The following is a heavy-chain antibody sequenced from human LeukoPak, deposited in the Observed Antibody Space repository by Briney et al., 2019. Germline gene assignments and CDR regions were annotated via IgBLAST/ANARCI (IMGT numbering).Heavy chain of an antibody. D-gene: IGHD3-22*01. CDR3: ARYYYDSSVYYPDY. V-gene: IGHV1-2*02. Sequence: ASVKVSCKASGYTFTGYYMHWVRQAPGQGLEWMGWINPNSGGTNYAQKFQGRVTMTRDTSISTAYMELNRLRSDDTAVYYCARYYYDSSVYYPDYWGRGTLVTVSS. CDR2: INPNSGGT. CDR1: GYTFTGYY. J-gene: IGHJ4*02.